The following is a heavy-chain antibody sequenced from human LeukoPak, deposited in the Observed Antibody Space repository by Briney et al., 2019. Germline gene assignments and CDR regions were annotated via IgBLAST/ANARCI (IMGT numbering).Heavy chain of an antibody. CDR1: GFTFSSYA. V-gene: IGHV3-23*01. J-gene: IGHJ4*02. CDR3: AKPADYYDSSGYYYRQYYFDY. D-gene: IGHD3-22*01. Sequence: GGSLRLSCAASGFTFSSYAMSWVRQAPGKGLEWVSAISGSGGSTYYADSVKGRFTISRDNSKNTLYPQMNSLRAEDTAVYYCAKPADYYDSSGYYYRQYYFDYWGQGTLVTVSS. CDR2: ISGSGGST.